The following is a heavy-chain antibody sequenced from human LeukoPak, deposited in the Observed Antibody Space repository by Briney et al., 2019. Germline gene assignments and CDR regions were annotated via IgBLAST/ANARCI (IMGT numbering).Heavy chain of an antibody. V-gene: IGHV3-74*01. CDR3: AGSRSWFGEFDAFDI. CDR2: ISSDESVT. D-gene: IGHD3-10*01. J-gene: IGHJ3*02. Sequence: GGSLRLSCAASEFTFSRHWMHWVRQAPGKGLVWVSRISSDESVTRYADFVKGRFTISRDNAENTLYLQMNSLRAEDTALYYCAGSRSWFGEFDAFDIWGQGTMVTVSS. CDR1: EFTFSRHW.